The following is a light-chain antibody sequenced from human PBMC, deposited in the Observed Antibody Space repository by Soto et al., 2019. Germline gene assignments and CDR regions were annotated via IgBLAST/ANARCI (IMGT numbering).Light chain of an antibody. CDR2: AAS. CDR1: QSISRY. J-gene: IGKJ1*01. V-gene: IGKV1-6*01. Sequence: IQVTQSPSSLSASVGDRITITCRASQSISRYLNWYQHKPGKAPKLLINAASSLERGVPSRFSGGGSGTDFTLTISSLQPEDFATYYCLQDYNYPTFGQGTKVDIK. CDR3: LQDYNYPT.